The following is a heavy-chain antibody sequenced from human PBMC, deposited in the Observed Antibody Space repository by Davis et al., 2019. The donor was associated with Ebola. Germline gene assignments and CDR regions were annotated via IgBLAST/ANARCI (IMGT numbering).Heavy chain of an antibody. CDR2: IYFTGST. CDR3: ARDLSYGDYNRWYFDL. CDR1: GGSISSGGYS. Sequence: SQTLSLTCAVSGGSISSGGYSWSWIRQSPGNGLECLGYIYFTGSTKYNPSLESRVTISVDRSKNQFSLKLSSVTAADTAVYYCARDLSYGDYNRWYFDLWGRGTLVTVSS. J-gene: IGHJ2*01. D-gene: IGHD4-17*01. V-gene: IGHV4-61*08.